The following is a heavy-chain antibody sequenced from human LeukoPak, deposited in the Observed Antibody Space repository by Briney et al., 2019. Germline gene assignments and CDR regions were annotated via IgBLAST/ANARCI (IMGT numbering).Heavy chain of an antibody. Sequence: SETLSLTCTVSGGSISSYYWSWIRQPPGKGLEWIGYIYYSGSTNYNPSLKSRVTISVDTSKNQFSLKLSSVTAAGTAVYYCARHAYSSGWYSYFDYWGQGTLVTVSS. CDR2: IYYSGST. CDR1: GGSISSYY. CDR3: ARHAYSSGWYSYFDY. J-gene: IGHJ4*02. D-gene: IGHD6-19*01. V-gene: IGHV4-59*08.